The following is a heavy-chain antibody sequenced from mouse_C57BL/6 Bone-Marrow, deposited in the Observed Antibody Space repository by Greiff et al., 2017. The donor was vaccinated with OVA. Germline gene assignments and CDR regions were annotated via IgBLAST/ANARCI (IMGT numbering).Heavy chain of an antibody. CDR2: IYPGSGNI. CDR1: GYTFTDYY. J-gene: IGHJ2*01. V-gene: IGHV1-76*01. Sequence: VQLVESGAELVRPGASVKLSCKASGYTFTDYYISWVKQRPGQGLEWIARIYPGSGNIYYNEKFKGKATLTAEKSSSTAYMQLSGLTSDDSAVYFCARSERLRDYFDYWGQGTTLTVSS. CDR3: ARSERLRDYFDY. D-gene: IGHD2-2*01.